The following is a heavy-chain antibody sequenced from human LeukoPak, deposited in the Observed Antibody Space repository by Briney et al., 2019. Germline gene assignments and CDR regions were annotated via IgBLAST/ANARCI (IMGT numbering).Heavy chain of an antibody. CDR2: ISGSDSST. CDR3: AKENSNWFDP. CDR1: GFTFSSSA. V-gene: IGHV3-23*01. Sequence: PGGSLRLSCAASGFTFSSSAMSWVRQAPGKGLEWVSTISGSDSSTYYADSVKGRFTISRDNSKNTLYLQMNSLRADDTAVYYCAKENSNWFDPWGQGTLVTVSS. D-gene: IGHD4-11*01. J-gene: IGHJ5*02.